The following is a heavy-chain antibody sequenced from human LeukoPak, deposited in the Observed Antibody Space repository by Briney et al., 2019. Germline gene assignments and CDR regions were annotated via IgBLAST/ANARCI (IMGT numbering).Heavy chain of an antibody. CDR1: GFTFSSYW. CDR3: ARATYYYDSSGYRYYYYYYMDV. D-gene: IGHD3-22*01. J-gene: IGHJ6*03. CDR2: IKQDGSEK. V-gene: IGHV3-7*01. Sequence: GSLRLSCAASGFTFSSYWMSWVRQAPGKGLEWVANIKQDGSEKYYVDSVKGRFTISRDNAKNSLYLQMNSLRAEDTAVYYCARATYYYDSSGYRYYYYYYMDVWGKGTTVTVSS.